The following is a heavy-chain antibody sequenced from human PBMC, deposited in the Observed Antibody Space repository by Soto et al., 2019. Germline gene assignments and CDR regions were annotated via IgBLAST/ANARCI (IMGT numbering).Heavy chain of an antibody. CDR3: ARDFGMKGNHDNSYFDY. CDR2: ISSSGSTI. J-gene: IGHJ4*02. CDR1: GFTFSDYY. Sequence: LSLTCAASGFTFSDYYMSWIRQAPGKGLEWVSYISSSGSTIYYADSVKGRFTISRDNAKNSLYLQMNSLRAEDTAVYYCARDFGMKGNHDNSYFDYWGQGTLVTVSS. V-gene: IGHV3-11*01. D-gene: IGHD3-3*01.